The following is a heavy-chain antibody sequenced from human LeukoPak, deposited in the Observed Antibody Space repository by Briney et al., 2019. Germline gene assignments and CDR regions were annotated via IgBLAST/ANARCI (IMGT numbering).Heavy chain of an antibody. J-gene: IGHJ6*02. CDR3: ARDRVDYYGSDHYYYYYGMDV. Sequence: KPSETLSLTCTVSGGSISSYYWSWIRQPPGKGLEWIGYIYYSGSTNYNPSLKSRVTISVDTSKNQFSLKLSSVTAADTAVYYCARDRVDYYGSDHYYYYYGMDVWGQGTTVTVSS. V-gene: IGHV4-59*01. D-gene: IGHD3-10*01. CDR2: IYYSGST. CDR1: GGSISSYY.